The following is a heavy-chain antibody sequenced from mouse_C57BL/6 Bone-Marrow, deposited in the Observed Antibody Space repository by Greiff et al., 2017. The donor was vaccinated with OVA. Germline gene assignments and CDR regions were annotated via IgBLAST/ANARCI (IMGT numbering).Heavy chain of an antibody. V-gene: IGHV1-52*01. Sequence: QVHVKQPGAELVRPGSSVKLSCKASGYTFTSYWMHWVKQRPIQGLEWIGNIDPSDSETHYNQKFKDKATLTVDKSSSTAYMQLSSLTSEDSAVYYCARSIYYDYDGGWFAYWGQGTLVTVSA. CDR1: GYTFTSYW. CDR2: IDPSDSET. J-gene: IGHJ3*01. D-gene: IGHD2-4*01. CDR3: ARSIYYDYDGGWFAY.